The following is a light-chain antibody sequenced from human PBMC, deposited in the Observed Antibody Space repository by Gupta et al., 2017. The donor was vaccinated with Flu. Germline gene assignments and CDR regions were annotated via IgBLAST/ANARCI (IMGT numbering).Light chain of an antibody. V-gene: IGKV2-28*01. J-gene: IGKJ2*01. Sequence: EIVRTQSALSLPVTPGEAASIACRSSQSLLHSNGYKYLDWYLQKPGQSPQLLIYLVSYRASGVPDRFSGSGSGTDFTLKITRVEAEDVGVYYCMQSLQTPYTFGQGTKLEIK. CDR2: LVS. CDR1: QSLLHSNGYKY. CDR3: MQSLQTPYT.